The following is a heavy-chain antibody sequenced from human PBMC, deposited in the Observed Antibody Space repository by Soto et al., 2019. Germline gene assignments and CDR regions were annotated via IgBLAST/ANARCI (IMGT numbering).Heavy chain of an antibody. CDR2: IDSGGST. J-gene: IGHJ4*02. V-gene: IGHV3-53*01. D-gene: IGHD2-15*01. CDR1: GFSVSSNY. Sequence: GGSLRLSCAASGFSVSSNYMSWVRQSPGKGLEWVSVIDSGGSTWYADSVKGRFTISRDNSKNTLYLQMNSLRAEDTAVYYCAKDEYCSGGTCYFIFDYWGQGTLVTVS. CDR3: AKDEYCSGGTCYFIFDY.